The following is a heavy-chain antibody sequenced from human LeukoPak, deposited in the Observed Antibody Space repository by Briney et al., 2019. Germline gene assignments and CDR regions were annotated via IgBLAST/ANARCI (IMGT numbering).Heavy chain of an antibody. V-gene: IGHV4-59*02. CDR3: AKGWVYFDY. D-gene: IGHD1-26*01. CDR1: GGSVSSSS. J-gene: IGHJ4*02. CDR2: IYNSGSP. Sequence: SETLSLTCIVSGGSVSSSSWSGIRQPPGEGLEWIGYIYNSGSPTYNPSLKSRVTISVDMSKNELSLRLTSVTAADTAVYYCAKGWVYFDYWGQGTLVTVSS.